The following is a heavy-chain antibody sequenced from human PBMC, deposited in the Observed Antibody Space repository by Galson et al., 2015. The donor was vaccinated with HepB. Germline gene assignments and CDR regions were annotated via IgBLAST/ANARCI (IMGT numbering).Heavy chain of an antibody. CDR2: LNPRDGDT. J-gene: IGHJ6*02. CDR3: ASAGVTTLYGLDV. D-gene: IGHD3-10*01. Sequence: SVKVSCKASGYTFTGFYLHWVRQAPGQGLEWVGRLNPRDGDTLYAQKFRGRVTLTRDTSISAAYMELSRLTCDDTAVYYCASAGVTTLYGLDVWGQGTTVTVSS. CDR1: GYTFTGFY. V-gene: IGHV1-2*06.